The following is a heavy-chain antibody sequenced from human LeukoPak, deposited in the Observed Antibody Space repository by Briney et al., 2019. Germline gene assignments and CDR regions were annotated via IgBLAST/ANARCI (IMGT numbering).Heavy chain of an antibody. J-gene: IGHJ4*02. D-gene: IGHD5-12*01. V-gene: IGHV3-33*01. Sequence: GRSLRLSCAASGFIFSNYGMHWVRQAPDKGLDWVAVIWYDGSKKYYADSVKGRFTISRDNSKNTLHLQMNSLRAEDTAVYYCVRGKYSGYDPLDYWGQGTLVAVSS. CDR3: VRGKYSGYDPLDY. CDR1: GFIFSNYG. CDR2: IWYDGSKK.